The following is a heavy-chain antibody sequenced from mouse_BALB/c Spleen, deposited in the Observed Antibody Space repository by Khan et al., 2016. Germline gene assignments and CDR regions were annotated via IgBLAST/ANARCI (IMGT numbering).Heavy chain of an antibody. J-gene: IGHJ3*01. Sequence: QVQLQQSGAELVRPGVSVKISCKGSGYTFTDYAMHWVKQSHAKSLEWIGVISTYYGDASYNQKFKGKATMTVDKSSSTAYMELARLTSEDSAIYYCARTHYRYDDGFAYWGQGTLVTVSA. CDR2: ISTYYGDA. V-gene: IGHV1S137*01. CDR3: ARTHYRYDDGFAY. CDR1: GYTFTDYA. D-gene: IGHD2-14*01.